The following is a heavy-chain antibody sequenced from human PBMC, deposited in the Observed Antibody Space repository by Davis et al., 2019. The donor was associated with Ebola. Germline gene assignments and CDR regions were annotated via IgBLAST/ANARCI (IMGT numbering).Heavy chain of an antibody. CDR3: AKQESLYGSSDY. Sequence: GGSLRLSCKGSGYSFTSYWIGWVRQMAGKGLEWMGIIYPGDSDTRYSPSFEGQVTISVDRSISTAYLQWSSLKASDTAMYYCAKQESLYGSSDYWGQGTLVTVSS. V-gene: IGHV5-51*01. CDR2: IYPGDSDT. J-gene: IGHJ4*02. CDR1: GYSFTSYW. D-gene: IGHD3-22*01.